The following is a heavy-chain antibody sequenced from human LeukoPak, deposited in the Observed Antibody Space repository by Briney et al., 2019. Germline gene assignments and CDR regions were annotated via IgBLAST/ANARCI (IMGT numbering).Heavy chain of an antibody. CDR3: ARARTVTTSQPNWFDP. Sequence: ASVKVSCKASGYTFTSYYMHWVRQAPGQGLEWMGIINPSGGSTSYAQKFQGRVTMTRDTSTSTVYMELSSLRSEDTAVYYCARARTVTTSQPNWFDPWGQGTLVTVSS. D-gene: IGHD4-11*01. V-gene: IGHV1-46*01. CDR1: GYTFTSYY. J-gene: IGHJ5*02. CDR2: INPSGGST.